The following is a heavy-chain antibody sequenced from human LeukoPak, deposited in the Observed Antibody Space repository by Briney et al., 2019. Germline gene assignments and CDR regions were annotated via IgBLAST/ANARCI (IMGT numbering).Heavy chain of an antibody. V-gene: IGHV3-30*02. CDR2: IRYDGSNK. D-gene: IGHD1-7*01. Sequence: GGSLRLSCAASGFTFSSYGMHWVHQAPGKELEWVAFIRYDGSNKYYADSVKGRFTISRDNSKNTLYLQMNSLRAEDTAVYYCAKLGTGTFDYWGQGTLVTVSS. CDR1: GFTFSSYG. CDR3: AKLGTGTFDY. J-gene: IGHJ4*02.